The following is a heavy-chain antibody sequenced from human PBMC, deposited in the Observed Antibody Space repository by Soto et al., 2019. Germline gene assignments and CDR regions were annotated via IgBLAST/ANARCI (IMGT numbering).Heavy chain of an antibody. CDR1: GGTFSSYA. J-gene: IGHJ6*02. CDR3: VRDGSIAAAGSNYYYGMDV. CDR2: IIPIFGTA. V-gene: IGHV1-69*13. Sequence: SVKVSCKASGGTFSSYAISWVRQAPGQGLEWMGGIIPIFGTAKYAQKFQGRVTITADESTSTVYMELNRLRSEDTAVYYCVRDGSIAAAGSNYYYGMDVWGQGTTVTVSS. D-gene: IGHD6-13*01.